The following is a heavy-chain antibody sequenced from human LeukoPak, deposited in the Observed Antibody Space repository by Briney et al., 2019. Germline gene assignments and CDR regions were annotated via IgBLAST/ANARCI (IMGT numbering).Heavy chain of an antibody. Sequence: GGSLRLSCAASGFTFTKNWMTWVRQAPGKGLEWVANIKQDGTEKYYVDSVKGRFTISRDNAKNSVYLQMNSLRAEDTAVYYCARDFGFSGWFDPWGQGTLVTVSS. CDR3: ARDFGFSGWFDP. CDR1: GFTFTKNW. V-gene: IGHV3-7*01. D-gene: IGHD3-10*01. J-gene: IGHJ5*02. CDR2: IKQDGTEK.